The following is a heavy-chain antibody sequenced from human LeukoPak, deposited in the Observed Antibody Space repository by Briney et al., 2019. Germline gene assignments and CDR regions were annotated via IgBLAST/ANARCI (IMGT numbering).Heavy chain of an antibody. CDR2: ISGSGGST. CDR3: AGLLWFGELPPNWFDP. Sequence: GGSLRLSCAASGFTFSSYAMSWVRQAPGKGLEWVSAISGSGGSTYYADTVKGRFTISRDNSKNTLYLQMNSLRAEDTAVYYCAGLLWFGELPPNWFDPWGQGTLVTVSS. V-gene: IGHV3-23*01. CDR1: GFTFSSYA. J-gene: IGHJ5*02. D-gene: IGHD3-10*01.